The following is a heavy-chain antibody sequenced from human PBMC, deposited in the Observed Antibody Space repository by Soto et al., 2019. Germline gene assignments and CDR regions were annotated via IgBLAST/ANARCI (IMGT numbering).Heavy chain of an antibody. CDR3: ARDRSPYSYGYTFDY. CDR1: GDSISTYY. V-gene: IGHV4-59*01. CDR2: IYHSGGT. J-gene: IGHJ4*02. Sequence: PSETLSLTCTVSGDSISTYYWSWIRQPPGKGLEWIGYIYHSGGTSYNPSLKSRVTISVDTSKNQFSLKLSSVTAADTAVYYCARDRSPYSYGYTFDYWGQGTLVTVSS. D-gene: IGHD5-18*01.